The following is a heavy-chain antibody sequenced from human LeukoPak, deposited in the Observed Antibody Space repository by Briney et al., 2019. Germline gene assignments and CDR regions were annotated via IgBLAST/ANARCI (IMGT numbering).Heavy chain of an antibody. CDR2: INPYSDFT. D-gene: IGHD2-15*01. V-gene: IGHV1-2*02. CDR3: ARAISGGSPITASDY. CDR1: GYTFTGYY. J-gene: IGHJ4*02. Sequence: ASVKVSCKASGYTFTGYYMHWVRQAPGQGLEWMGWINPYSDFTNFAQNFQGRVTMTSDTSISTAYMELSRLRSDDTAVYYCARAISGGSPITASDYWGQGTLVTVSS.